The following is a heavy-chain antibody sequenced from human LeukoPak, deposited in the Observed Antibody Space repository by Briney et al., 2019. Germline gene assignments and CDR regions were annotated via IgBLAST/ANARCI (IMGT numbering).Heavy chain of an antibody. J-gene: IGHJ4*02. CDR1: GFTFSSYA. CDR3: AKDGRYLYGSGSYYVDY. Sequence: GGSLRLSCAASGFTFSSYAMSWVRQAPGKGLEWVSGISASGGSTYYADSVKGRFTISRDNSKNTLYVQMNSLRAEDTAVYYCAKDGRYLYGSGSYYVDYWGQGTLVTVSS. D-gene: IGHD3-10*01. CDR2: ISASGGST. V-gene: IGHV3-23*01.